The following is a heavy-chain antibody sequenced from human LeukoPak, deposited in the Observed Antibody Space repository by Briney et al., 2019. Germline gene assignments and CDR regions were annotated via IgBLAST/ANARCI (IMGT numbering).Heavy chain of an antibody. CDR2: INPSGGRA. CDR3: ARQGRYYDSSGYDFDY. CDR1: GYTFTNYY. D-gene: IGHD3-22*01. Sequence: ASVKVSCKASGYTFTNYYIHWVPQAPGQGLEWMGIINPSGGRASYAQKFQGRVTMTRDTSTSTVYMDLSSLRSEDTAVYYCARQGRYYDSSGYDFDYWGQGTLVTVSS. V-gene: IGHV1-46*01. J-gene: IGHJ4*02.